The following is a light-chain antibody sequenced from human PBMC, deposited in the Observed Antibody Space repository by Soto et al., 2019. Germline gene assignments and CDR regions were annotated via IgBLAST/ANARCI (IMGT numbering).Light chain of an antibody. V-gene: IGKV3-11*01. Sequence: EIVLTQSPATLSLSPGERATLSCRASQSISSYLAWYQHKPGQAPRLLIYDASNRATGIPARFSGSGSGTDFTLTISSLEPEDFAAYYCQQRSNWRLTFGGGTKVEIK. J-gene: IGKJ4*01. CDR3: QQRSNWRLT. CDR1: QSISSY. CDR2: DAS.